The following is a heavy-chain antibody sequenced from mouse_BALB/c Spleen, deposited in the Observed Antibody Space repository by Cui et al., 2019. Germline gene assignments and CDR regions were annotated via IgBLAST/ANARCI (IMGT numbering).Heavy chain of an antibody. D-gene: IGHD1-1*01. V-gene: IGHV1-72*01. CDR2: IDPISGGT. CDR3: ARYDYYGSSYFDY. CDR1: GYTFTSYW. J-gene: IGHJ2*01. Sequence: QVQLQHPGPELVRPGASVKLSCAASGYTFTSYWMHWVEQRPGRGLDWIGRIDPISGGTKYNEKFKSKATLTVDKPSSPAYMQLSSLTSEDSAVYYCARYDYYGSSYFDYWGQGTTLTVSS.